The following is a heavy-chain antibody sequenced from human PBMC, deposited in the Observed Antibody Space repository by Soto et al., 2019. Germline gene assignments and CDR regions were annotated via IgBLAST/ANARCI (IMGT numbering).Heavy chain of an antibody. V-gene: IGHV4-30-2*01. CDR3: ARGYSYGDSPSFDD. J-gene: IGHJ4*02. CDR2: IYHSGST. Sequence: SETLSFTCAVSGGSISSGGYSWSWILHPPGKGLEWIGYIYHSGSTYYNPSLKSRVTISVDRSKNKFSLKLSSVTAADTAVYYCARGYSYGDSPSFDDWGQGTMVTVSS. CDR1: GGSISSGGYS. D-gene: IGHD5-18*01.